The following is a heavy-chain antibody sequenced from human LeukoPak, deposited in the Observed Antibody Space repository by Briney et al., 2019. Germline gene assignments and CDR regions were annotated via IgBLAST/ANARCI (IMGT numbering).Heavy chain of an antibody. Sequence: SETLSLTCTVSGGSISSGGYYWSWIRQHPGKGLEWIGYIYYSGSTCYNPSLKSRVTISVDTSKNQFSLKLSSVTAADTAVYYCARDMAYYDFWCGYYSLAPRDNWFDPWGQGTLVTVSS. CDR1: GGSISSGGYY. CDR2: IYYSGST. D-gene: IGHD3-3*01. CDR3: ARDMAYYDFWCGYYSLAPRDNWFDP. J-gene: IGHJ5*02. V-gene: IGHV4-31*03.